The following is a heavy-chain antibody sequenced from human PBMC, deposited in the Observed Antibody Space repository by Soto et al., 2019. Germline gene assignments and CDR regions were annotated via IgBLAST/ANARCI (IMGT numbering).Heavy chain of an antibody. V-gene: IGHV3-74*01. CDR3: ARESGDWPLNWFDP. CDR1: GFNFSNHW. Sequence: GGSLRLSCASSGFNFSNHWMHWVRQRPAEGLVWVSRITSDGKSKAYAESVKGRFAISRDNAKNTLYLQMNGLTAEDTAVYYCARESGDWPLNWFDPWGQGTLVTVSS. J-gene: IGHJ5*02. D-gene: IGHD2-21*02. CDR2: ITSDGKSK.